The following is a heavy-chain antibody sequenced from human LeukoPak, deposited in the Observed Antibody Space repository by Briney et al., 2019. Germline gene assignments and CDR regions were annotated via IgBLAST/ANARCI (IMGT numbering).Heavy chain of an antibody. D-gene: IGHD6-13*01. CDR2: MNPNSDNT. Sequence: GSSVNVSCKASGYTFTSYDIKWVRQATGQGLEWMGCMNPNSDNTGYAQKFQGRVTMTRKTSISTAYMALSRLRSEDTAVYYCARGMIAAAGTGVDYWGQGTLVTVSS. CDR3: ARGMIAAAGTGVDY. V-gene: IGHV1-8*01. CDR1: GYTFTSYD. J-gene: IGHJ4*02.